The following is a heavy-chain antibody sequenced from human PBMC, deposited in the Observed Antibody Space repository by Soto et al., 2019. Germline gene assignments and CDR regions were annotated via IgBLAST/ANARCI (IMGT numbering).Heavy chain of an antibody. CDR2: IKQDGSEK. D-gene: IGHD3-3*01. V-gene: IGHV3-7*03. CDR1: GFTFSSYW. CDR3: AREIYDFWSGYLDAFDI. J-gene: IGHJ3*02. Sequence: SLRLSCAASGFTFSSYWMSWVRQAPGKGLEWVANIKQDGSEKYYVDSVKGRFTISRDNAKNSLYLQMNSLRAEDTAVYYCAREIYDFWSGYLDAFDIWGQGTMVTVSS.